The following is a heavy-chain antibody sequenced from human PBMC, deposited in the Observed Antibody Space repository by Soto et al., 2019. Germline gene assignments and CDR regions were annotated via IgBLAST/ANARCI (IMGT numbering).Heavy chain of an antibody. CDR3: AREAGGSNIAAVLLDP. J-gene: IGHJ5*02. CDR2: IYYSGST. Sequence: ETLSLTCTVSGGCISSYYWSWIRRPPGKGLEWIGYIYYSGSTNYNPSLKSRVTMTRDTSISTVYIDLSRLTSDDTAVYYCAREAGGSNIAAVLLDPWGQGTLVTV. V-gene: IGHV4-59*01. CDR1: GGCISSYY. D-gene: IGHD3-3*02.